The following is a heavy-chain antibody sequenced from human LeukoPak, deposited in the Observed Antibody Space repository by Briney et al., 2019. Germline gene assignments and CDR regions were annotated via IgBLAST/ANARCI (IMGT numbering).Heavy chain of an antibody. Sequence: VRXAPGKGLXWISYISSRSSAIYYADSVKGRFAISRDTAKDSVYLHMSSLRAEDTAVYYCARDRPNWAIDYWGQGTLVTVSS. D-gene: IGHD7-27*01. J-gene: IGHJ4*02. V-gene: IGHV3-48*01. CDR2: ISSRSSAI. CDR3: ARDRPNWAIDY.